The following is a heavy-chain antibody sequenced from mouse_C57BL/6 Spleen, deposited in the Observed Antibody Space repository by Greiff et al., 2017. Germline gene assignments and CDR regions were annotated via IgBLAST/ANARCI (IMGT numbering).Heavy chain of an antibody. J-gene: IGHJ3*01. CDR3: AIFYGSGFAD. D-gene: IGHD1-1*01. V-gene: IGHV3-6*01. Sequence: EVQLQQSGPGLVKPSQSLSLTCSVTGYSITSGYYWNWIRQFPGNKLEWMGYISYDGSNNYNPSLKNRISITRDTSKNQFFLKLNSVTTEDTATYYCAIFYGSGFADWGQGTLVTVSA. CDR2: ISYDGSN. CDR1: GYSITSGYY.